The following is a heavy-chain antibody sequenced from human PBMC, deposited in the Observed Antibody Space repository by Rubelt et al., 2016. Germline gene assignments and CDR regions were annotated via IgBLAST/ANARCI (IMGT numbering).Heavy chain of an antibody. J-gene: IGHJ6*02. CDR2: IIPILGIA. CDR1: GGTFSSYA. D-gene: IGHD6-6*01. CDR3: AGSLPNLLGIAARGYCYYYGMDV. V-gene: IGHV1-69*04. Sequence: QVQLVQSGAEVKKPGSSVKVSCKASGGTFSSYAISWVRQAPGQGLEWMGRIIPILGIANYAQKFQGRVTITADKSTSTSAMGLGSPRSEVTAVYYCAGSLPNLLGIAARGYCYYYGMDVWGQGTTVTVSS.